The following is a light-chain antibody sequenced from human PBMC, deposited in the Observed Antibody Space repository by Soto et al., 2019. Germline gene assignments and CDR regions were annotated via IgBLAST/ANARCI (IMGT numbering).Light chain of an antibody. V-gene: IGLV2-23*01. CDR2: EGS. J-gene: IGLJ3*02. CDR3: WSYAGSSRV. Sequence: QSALTQPASVSGSPGQSITISCTGTSSDVGSYNLVSWYQQHPGKAPKLMIYEGSKRPSGVSNRFSGSKSGNTASLAISGLEAGDAADYCCWSYAGSSRVFGGGTKVTVL. CDR1: SSDVGSYNL.